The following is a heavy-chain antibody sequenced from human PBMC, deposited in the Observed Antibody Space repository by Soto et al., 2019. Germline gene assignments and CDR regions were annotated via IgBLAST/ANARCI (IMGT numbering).Heavy chain of an antibody. CDR2: ISTYNGNT. D-gene: IGHD4-4*01. CDR1: GYTFTSYG. J-gene: IGHJ6*02. CDR3: AKPLDYSIHLHYYYGMDV. V-gene: IGHV1-18*01. Sequence: ASVKVSCKASGYTFTSYGISWVRQAPGQGLEWMGWISTYNGNTNYAQKLQGRVTMTTDTSTSTAYMELRSLRSDDTAVYYCAKPLDYSIHLHYYYGMDVWGQGTTVTVS.